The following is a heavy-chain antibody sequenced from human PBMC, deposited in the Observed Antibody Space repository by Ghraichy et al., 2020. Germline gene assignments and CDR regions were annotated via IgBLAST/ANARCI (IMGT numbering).Heavy chain of an antibody. J-gene: IGHJ4*02. D-gene: IGHD5-12*01. CDR3: ARDKEWLRRGYFDY. CDR2: INHSGST. Sequence: SETLSLTCAVYGGSFSGYYWSWIRQPPGKGLEWIGEINHSGSTNYNPSLKSRVTISVDTSKNQFSLKLSSVTAADTAVYYCARDKEWLRRGYFDYWGQGTLVTVSS. CDR1: GGSFSGYY. V-gene: IGHV4-34*01.